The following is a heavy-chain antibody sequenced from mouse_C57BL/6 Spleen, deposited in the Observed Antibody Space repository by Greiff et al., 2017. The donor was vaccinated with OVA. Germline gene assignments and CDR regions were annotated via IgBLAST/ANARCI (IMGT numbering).Heavy chain of an antibody. CDR1: GYAFSSSW. Sequence: QVQLKESGPELVKPGASVKISCKASGYAFSSSWMNWVKQRPGKGLEWIGRIYPGDGDTNYNGKFKGKATLTADKSSSTAYMQLSSLTSEDSAVYFCARTGDSYDLFDYWGQGTTLTVSS. CDR2: IYPGDGDT. CDR3: ARTGDSYDLFDY. D-gene: IGHD1-1*01. J-gene: IGHJ2*01. V-gene: IGHV1-82*01.